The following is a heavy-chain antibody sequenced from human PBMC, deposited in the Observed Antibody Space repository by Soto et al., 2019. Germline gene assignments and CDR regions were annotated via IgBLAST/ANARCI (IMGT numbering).Heavy chain of an antibody. J-gene: IGHJ4*02. V-gene: IGHV4-4*02. CDR2: IYPSGTN. Sequence: QVQLQESGPGLVKPSGTLSLTCAVSGGSISSTDWWTWVRQPPGKGLEWIGEIYPSGTNNYNPSLKSRVTISVDKSKSQFSLTLSSVTAADTAVYYCAVPVSGDLDYWGQGAMVTVSS. CDR3: AVPVSGDLDY. CDR1: GGSISSTDW. D-gene: IGHD3-10*01.